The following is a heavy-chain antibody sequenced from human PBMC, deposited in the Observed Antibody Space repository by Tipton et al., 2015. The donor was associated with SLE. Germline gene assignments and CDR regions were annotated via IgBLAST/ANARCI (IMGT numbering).Heavy chain of an antibody. CDR2: IYTSGST. V-gene: IGHV4-61*09. D-gene: IGHD2-2*03. CDR3: ARGVAIYWITYYDYYMDV. CDR1: GGSVSSGSYY. J-gene: IGHJ6*03. Sequence: TLSLTCTVSGGSVSSGSYYWSWIRQPAGKGLEWIGQIYTSGSTRYNPSLNGRVTISVDTSKNQFSLTLTSVTAADTGVYYCARGVAIYWITYYDYYMDVWGKGTTVTVSS.